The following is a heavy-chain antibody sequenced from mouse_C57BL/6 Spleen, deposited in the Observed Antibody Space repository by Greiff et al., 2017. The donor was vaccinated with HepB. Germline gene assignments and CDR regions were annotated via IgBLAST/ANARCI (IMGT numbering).Heavy chain of an antibody. CDR3: ARGGGNFPLAY. V-gene: IGHV1-26*01. Sequence: EVQLQQSGPELVKPGASVKISCKASGYTFTDYYMNWVKQSHGKSLEWIGDINPNNGGTSYNQKFKGKATLTVDKSSSTAYMELRSLTSEDSAVYYCARGGGNFPLAYWGQGTLVTVSA. J-gene: IGHJ3*01. CDR2: INPNNGGT. D-gene: IGHD2-1*01. CDR1: GYTFTDYY.